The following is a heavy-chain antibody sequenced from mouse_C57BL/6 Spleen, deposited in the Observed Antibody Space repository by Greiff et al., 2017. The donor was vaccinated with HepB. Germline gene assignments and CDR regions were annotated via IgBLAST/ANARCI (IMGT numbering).Heavy chain of an antibody. Sequence: QVQLQQPGAELVMPGASVKLSCKASGYTFTSYWMHWVKQRPGPGLEWIGEIDPSDSYTNYNQKFKGKSTLTVDKSYSTAYMQLSSLTSEDSAVYYCARRYGSSYDFDYWGQGTTLTVSS. CDR2: IDPSDSYT. CDR3: ARRYGSSYDFDY. V-gene: IGHV1-69*01. CDR1: GYTFTSYW. J-gene: IGHJ2*01. D-gene: IGHD1-1*01.